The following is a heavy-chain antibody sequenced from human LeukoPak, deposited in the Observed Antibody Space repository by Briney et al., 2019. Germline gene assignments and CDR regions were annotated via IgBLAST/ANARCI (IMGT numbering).Heavy chain of an antibody. CDR3: ARSGLLPAGGSYFDY. V-gene: IGHV1-2*02. CDR2: INPNSGIA. Sequence: GASLNVSCKASGYTFIDYYLHWVRQAPGQGLEWMGWINPNSGIARYAQRFQGRVALTRDTSINTVYMELTRLTSDDTAVYYCARSGLLPAGGSYFDYWGQGTLVTVSS. D-gene: IGHD3-3*01. CDR1: GYTFIDYY. J-gene: IGHJ4*02.